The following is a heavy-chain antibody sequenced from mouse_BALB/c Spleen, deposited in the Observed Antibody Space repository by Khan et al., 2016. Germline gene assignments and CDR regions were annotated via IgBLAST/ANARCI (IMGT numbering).Heavy chain of an antibody. V-gene: IGHV5-6-5*01. J-gene: IGHJ3*01. CDR1: GFTFSSYA. CDR3: ARRDYERFAY. Sequence: EVELVESGGGLVKPGGSLKLSCSASGFTFSSYAMSWVRQTPEKRLEWVASITSGGSTYYPASMKGRFTISRDSARNILYLEMSSLRSEDTAVYFCARRDYERFAYWGQGTLVTVSA. CDR2: ITSGGST. D-gene: IGHD1-1*01.